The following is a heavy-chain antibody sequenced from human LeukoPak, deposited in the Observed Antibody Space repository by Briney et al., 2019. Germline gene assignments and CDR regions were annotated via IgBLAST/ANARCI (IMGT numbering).Heavy chain of an antibody. V-gene: IGHV4-34*01. CDR3: ARVAGATSY. J-gene: IGHJ4*02. D-gene: IGHD1-26*01. CDR2: INHSGST. CDR1: GGSFSGYY. Sequence: SETLSLTCAVYGGSFSGYYWSWIRQPPGKGLEWIGEINHSGSTNYNPSLESRVTISVDTSKNQFSLKLSSVTAADTAVYYCARVAGATSYWGQGTLVTVSS.